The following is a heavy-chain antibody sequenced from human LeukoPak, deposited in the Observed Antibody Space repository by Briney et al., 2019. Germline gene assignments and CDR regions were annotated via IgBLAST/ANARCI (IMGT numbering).Heavy chain of an antibody. V-gene: IGHV1-2*06. Sequence: ASVKVSCKASGYTFTGYYMHWVRQAPGQGLERMGRINPNSGGTNYAQKFQGRVTMTRDTSISTAYMELSRLRSDDTAVYYCARTKTAAAGSYYYYYMDVWGKGTTVTVSS. CDR1: GYTFTGYY. CDR3: ARTKTAAAGSYYYYYMDV. J-gene: IGHJ6*03. CDR2: INPNSGGT. D-gene: IGHD6-13*01.